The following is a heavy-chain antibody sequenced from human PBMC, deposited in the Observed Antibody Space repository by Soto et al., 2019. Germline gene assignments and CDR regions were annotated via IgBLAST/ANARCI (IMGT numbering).Heavy chain of an antibody. V-gene: IGHV4-59*12. Sequence: SETLSLTCTVSGGSLSYGYWSWIRQPPGKGLEWIGYINYSGSTNYNPSLKSRVTISVDTSKNQFSLKLSSVTAADTAVYYCARARLRFLDTYYFEYWGQGTLVTVSS. D-gene: IGHD3-3*01. CDR3: ARARLRFLDTYYFEY. CDR1: GGSLSYGY. J-gene: IGHJ4*02. CDR2: INYSGST.